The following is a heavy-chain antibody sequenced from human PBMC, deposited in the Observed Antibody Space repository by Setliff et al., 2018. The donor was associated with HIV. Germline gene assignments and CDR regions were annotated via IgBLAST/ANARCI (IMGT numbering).Heavy chain of an antibody. CDR1: GGTFSRYA. CDR2: IIPMSGPA. J-gene: IGHJ3*02. V-gene: IGHV1-69*13. Sequence: WASVKVSCKASGGTFSRYAINWVRQAPGQGLEWMGGIIPMSGPANFAQKFQGRVTITADESTSTAYMELSSLRSDDAAVYYWALFGVATPGAFDIWGQGTVVT. D-gene: IGHD3-3*01. CDR3: ALFGVATPGAFDI.